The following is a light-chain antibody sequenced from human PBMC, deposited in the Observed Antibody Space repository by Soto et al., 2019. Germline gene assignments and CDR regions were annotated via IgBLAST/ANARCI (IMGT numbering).Light chain of an antibody. CDR1: SNNVGNYNR. J-gene: IGLJ2*01. CDR2: EVT. CDR3: CSSAGISTYV. Sequence: QSVLTQPASVSGSPGQSITISCTGTSNNVGNYNRVSWYQQYPGKAPKLIIYEVTERPSGVPDRFSGSKSGNTASLTISGPQSEDEDDYFCCSSAGISTYVFGGGTKVTVL. V-gene: IGLV2-23*02.